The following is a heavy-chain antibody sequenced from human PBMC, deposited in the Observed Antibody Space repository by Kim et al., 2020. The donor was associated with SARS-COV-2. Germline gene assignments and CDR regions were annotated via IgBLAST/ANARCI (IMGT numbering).Heavy chain of an antibody. Sequence: GGSLRLSCAASGFTFSSYGMHWVRQAPGKGLEWVAVISYDGSNKYYADSVKGRFTISRDNSKNTLYLQMNSLRAEDTAVYYCAKRPARYGIGRVDYWGQGTLVTVSS. J-gene: IGHJ4*02. V-gene: IGHV3-30*18. CDR3: AKRPARYGIGRVDY. D-gene: IGHD6-6*01. CDR1: GFTFSSYG. CDR2: ISYDGSNK.